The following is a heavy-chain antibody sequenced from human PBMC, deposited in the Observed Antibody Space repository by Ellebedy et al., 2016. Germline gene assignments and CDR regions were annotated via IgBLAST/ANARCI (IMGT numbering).Heavy chain of an antibody. D-gene: IGHD2-8*02. CDR1: GFTFSSYA. CDR2: ISYDGSNK. CDR3: ARATTGGQQLLYAFDI. Sequence: GGSLRLSCAASGFTFSSYAMHWVRQAPGKGLEWVAVISYDGSNKYYADSVKGRFTISRDNSKNTLYLQMNSLRAEDTAVYYCARATTGGQQLLYAFDIWGQGTMVTVSS. V-gene: IGHV3-30*04. J-gene: IGHJ3*02.